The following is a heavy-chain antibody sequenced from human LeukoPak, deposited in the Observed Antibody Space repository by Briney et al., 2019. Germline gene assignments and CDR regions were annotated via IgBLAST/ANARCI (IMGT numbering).Heavy chain of an antibody. D-gene: IGHD3-10*01. CDR2: FDPEDGET. V-gene: IGHV1-24*01. CDR1: GYTLTEVS. J-gene: IGHJ6*04. Sequence: ASVKISCKVSGYTLTEVSMHCVRQAPGKGLEWMGGFDPEDGETIYAQKFQGRVTMTEDTSTDTAYMELSSLRSEDTAVYYCATESPTMVRGVIRGYYYYGMDVWGKGTTVTDSS. CDR3: ATESPTMVRGVIRGYYYYGMDV.